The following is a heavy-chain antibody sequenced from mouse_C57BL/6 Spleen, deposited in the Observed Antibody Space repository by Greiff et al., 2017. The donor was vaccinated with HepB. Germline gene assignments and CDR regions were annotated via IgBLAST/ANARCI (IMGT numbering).Heavy chain of an antibody. CDR2: ISSGSSTI. V-gene: IGHV5-17*01. CDR1: GFTFSDYG. CDR3: ARRVITTVVAHYFDY. Sequence: EVQLQESGGGLVKPGGSLKLSCAASGFTFSDYGMHWVRQAPEKGLEWVAYISSGSSTIYYADTVKGRFTISRDNAKNTLFLQMTSLRSEDTAMYYCARRVITTVVAHYFDYWGQGTTLTVSS. J-gene: IGHJ2*01. D-gene: IGHD1-1*01.